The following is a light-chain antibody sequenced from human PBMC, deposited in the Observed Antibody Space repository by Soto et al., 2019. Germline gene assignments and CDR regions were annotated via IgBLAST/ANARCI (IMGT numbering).Light chain of an antibody. J-gene: IGLJ3*02. CDR2: GDT. CDR1: SSNIGAGYD. Sequence: QSVLTQPPSVSGAPGQRVTISCTGSSSNIGAGYDVHWYQQLPGTAPKLLISGDTNRPSAVPDRFSASKSGTSASLAITGLQAEDEADYYCQSYDSILDGFWVFGGGTKLTVL. V-gene: IGLV1-40*01. CDR3: QSYDSILDGFWV.